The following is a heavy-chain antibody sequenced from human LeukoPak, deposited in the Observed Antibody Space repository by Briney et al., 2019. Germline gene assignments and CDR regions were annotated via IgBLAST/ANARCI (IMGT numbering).Heavy chain of an antibody. Sequence: SETLSLTCTVSGGSISSSSYYWGWIRQPPGKGLEWTGSIYYSGSTYYNPSLKSRVTISVDTSKNQFSLKLSSVTAADTAVYYCARVFTIFGVVTMGFDYWGQGTLVTVSS. J-gene: IGHJ4*02. CDR2: IYYSGST. CDR3: ARVFTIFGVVTMGFDY. V-gene: IGHV4-39*01. D-gene: IGHD3-3*01. CDR1: GGSISSSSYY.